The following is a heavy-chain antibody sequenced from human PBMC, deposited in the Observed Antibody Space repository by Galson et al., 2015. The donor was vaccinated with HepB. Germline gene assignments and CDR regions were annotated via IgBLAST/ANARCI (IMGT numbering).Heavy chain of an antibody. D-gene: IGHD1-26*01. CDR1: GFTFSAYA. J-gene: IGHJ4*02. Sequence: SLRLSCAASGFTFSAYAMHWVRRAPGKGLEYISAISSNGDRTYYVDSMKGRFTISRDNSKNTLCLQMSSLRPEDTGVYYCVKDLSGTSDYWGQGTLVTVSS. CDR3: VKDLSGTSDY. V-gene: IGHV3-64D*06. CDR2: ISSNGDRT.